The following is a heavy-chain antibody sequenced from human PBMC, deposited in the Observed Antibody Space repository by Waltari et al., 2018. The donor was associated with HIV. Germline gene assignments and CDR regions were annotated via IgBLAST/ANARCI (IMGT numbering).Heavy chain of an antibody. CDR3: ARELKQLSPQDYDSPPRGFDI. CDR2: IIPIFETA. CDR1: GGTFSRYA. J-gene: IGHJ3*02. D-gene: IGHD3-22*01. V-gene: IGHV1-69*12. Sequence: QVQLVQSGAEVKKPGSSVKVSCKASGGTFSRYAISWMRQAPGQGLEWMGGIIPIFETANYAQKFQGRVTITADESTSTAYMELSSRRSDDTAVYYCARELKQLSPQDYDSPPRGFDIWGQGTMVTVSS.